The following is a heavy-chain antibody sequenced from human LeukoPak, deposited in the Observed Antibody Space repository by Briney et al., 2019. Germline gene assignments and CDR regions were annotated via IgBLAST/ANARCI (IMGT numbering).Heavy chain of an antibody. J-gene: IGHJ2*01. CDR1: GGSISSSGYY. CDR2: IYYSGST. V-gene: IGHV4-39*01. Sequence: ASETLSLTCTVSGGSISSSGYYWGWIRQPPGKGLEWIGNIYYSGSTSYNPSLKSRVTISVDTSKNQFSLKVSSVTAADTAVYYCARLIAVAGADWYFDLWGRGTLVTVSS. D-gene: IGHD6-19*01. CDR3: ARLIAVAGADWYFDL.